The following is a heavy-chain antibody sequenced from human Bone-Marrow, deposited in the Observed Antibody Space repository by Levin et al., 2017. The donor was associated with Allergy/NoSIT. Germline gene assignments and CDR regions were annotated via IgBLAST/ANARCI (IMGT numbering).Heavy chain of an antibody. J-gene: IGHJ4*02. D-gene: IGHD1-26*01. CDR3: ARVDPTGSYDY. Sequence: GGSLRLSCVASGFGFRTYPMDWVRRAPGNGLQWVTSISYDGSKEDYADSVKGRFTISRDNSERTLYLQMNSLRVEDTGVYYCARVDPTGSYDYWGQGTLVTVS. V-gene: IGHV3-30*04. CDR1: GFGFRTYP. CDR2: ISYDGSKE.